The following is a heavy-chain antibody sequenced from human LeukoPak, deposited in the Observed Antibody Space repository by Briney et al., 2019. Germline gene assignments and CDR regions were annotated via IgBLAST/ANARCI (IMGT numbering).Heavy chain of an antibody. J-gene: IGHJ5*02. CDR3: AREAGYCSGGSCYRYNWFDP. CDR2: IYYSGST. D-gene: IGHD2-15*01. CDR1: GGSISSYY. V-gene: IGHV4-59*01. Sequence: PSETLSLTCTVSGGSISSYYWSWIRQPPGKGLEWIGYIYYSGSTNYNPSLKSRVTISVDTSKNQSSLKLSSVTAADTAVYYCAREAGYCSGGSCYRYNWFDPWGQGTLVTVSS.